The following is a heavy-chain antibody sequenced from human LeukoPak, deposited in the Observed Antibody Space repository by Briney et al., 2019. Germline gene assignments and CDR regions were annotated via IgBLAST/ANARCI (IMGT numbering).Heavy chain of an antibody. CDR1: GGSFSGYY. V-gene: IGHV4-34*01. D-gene: IGHD6-19*01. Sequence: SETLSLTCAVYGGSFSGYYWSWIRQPPGKGLEWIGEINHSGSTNYNPSLKSRVTISVDTSKNQFSLKLSSVTAADTAVYYCARVGRGWYNIDFDYWGQGTLVTVSS. CDR2: INHSGST. J-gene: IGHJ4*02. CDR3: ARVGRGWYNIDFDY.